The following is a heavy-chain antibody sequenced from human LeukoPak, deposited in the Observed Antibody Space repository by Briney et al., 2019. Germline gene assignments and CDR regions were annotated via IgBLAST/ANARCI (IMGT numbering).Heavy chain of an antibody. CDR2: ISSSSSYI. D-gene: IGHD2-2*01. V-gene: IGHV3-21*01. CDR1: GFTFSSYS. J-gene: IGHJ4*02. CDR3: ARDPETIGYCSSTSCEELDY. Sequence: NPGGSLRLSCAASGFTFSSYSMNWVRQAPGKGLEWVSSISSSSSYIYYADSVKGRFTISRDNAKNSLYLQMNSLRAEDTAVYYCARDPETIGYCSSTSCEELDYWGQGTLVTVSS.